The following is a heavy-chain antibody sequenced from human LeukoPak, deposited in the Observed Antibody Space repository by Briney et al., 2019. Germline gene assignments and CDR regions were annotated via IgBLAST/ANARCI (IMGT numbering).Heavy chain of an antibody. V-gene: IGHV1-24*01. J-gene: IGHJ5*02. CDR3: ARGTTYYYDSSGYNWFDP. Sequence: ASVKVSCKVSGYTLTELSMHWVRQAPGKGLEWMGGFDPEDGETIYAQKFQGRVTITADESTSTAYMELSSLRSEDTAVYYCARGTTYYYDSSGYNWFDPWGQGTLVTVSS. CDR2: FDPEDGET. CDR1: GYTLTELS. D-gene: IGHD3-22*01.